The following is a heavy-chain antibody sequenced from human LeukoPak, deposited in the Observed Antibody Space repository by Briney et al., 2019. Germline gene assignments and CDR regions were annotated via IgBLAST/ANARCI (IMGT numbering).Heavy chain of an antibody. Sequence: KPSETLSLTCTISGGSISSYYWSWIRQPAGKEREWTGRIYTSGITNYNPSLKSRVTMSVDTYTNQFCLKLGTATAADRAVYYCAREGGQWLVAFDIWGQGTMVTVSS. CDR3: AREGGQWLVAFDI. CDR2: IYTSGIT. CDR1: GGSISSYY. J-gene: IGHJ3*02. D-gene: IGHD6-19*01. V-gene: IGHV4-4*07.